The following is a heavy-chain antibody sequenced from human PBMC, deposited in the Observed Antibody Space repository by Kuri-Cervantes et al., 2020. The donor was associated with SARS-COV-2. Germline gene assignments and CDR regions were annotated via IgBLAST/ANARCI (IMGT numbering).Heavy chain of an antibody. CDR3: ARVRQNDFQAFDY. CDR1: GYTFTDYY. J-gene: IGHJ4*02. Sequence: ASVNVSCKASGYTFTDYYIHWVRQAPGQGLEWMGWINPNGGGTNYAQKFQGRVTMTRGTSITTAYMELSRLRFDDTAVYYCARVRQNDFQAFDYWGQGTLVTVSS. V-gene: IGHV1-2*02. D-gene: IGHD3-3*01. CDR2: INPNGGGT.